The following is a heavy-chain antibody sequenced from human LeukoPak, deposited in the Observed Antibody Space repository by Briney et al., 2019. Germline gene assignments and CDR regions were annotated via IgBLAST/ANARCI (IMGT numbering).Heavy chain of an antibody. CDR3: ARLSIVDY. V-gene: IGHV3-21*01. CDR2: ISSSSSHI. CDR1: GFTFSSYS. Sequence: PGGSLRLSCAASGFTFSSYSMNWVRQAPGKGLEWVSSISSSSSHIYYADSVKGRFTISRDNAKNSLYLQMNSLRAEDTAVYYCARLSIVDYWGQGTLVTVSS. D-gene: IGHD2-15*01. J-gene: IGHJ4*02.